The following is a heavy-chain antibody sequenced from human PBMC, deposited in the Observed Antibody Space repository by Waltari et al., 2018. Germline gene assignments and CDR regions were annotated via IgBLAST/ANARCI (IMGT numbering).Heavy chain of an antibody. V-gene: IGHV4-34*01. Sequence: QVHLQQWGAGLLKPSETLSLTCAVYGGPFSGYYWAWLRQPPGKGPEWIGEINRGGNINRSPSLKSRVSMAVDTSKNQVFRKLTSVTAADTAVYYCARAEQGGSAVGPDFQHWGQGTLVTVSS. CDR2: INRGGNI. D-gene: IGHD1-26*01. CDR1: GGPFSGYY. J-gene: IGHJ1*01. CDR3: ARAEQGGSAVGPDFQH.